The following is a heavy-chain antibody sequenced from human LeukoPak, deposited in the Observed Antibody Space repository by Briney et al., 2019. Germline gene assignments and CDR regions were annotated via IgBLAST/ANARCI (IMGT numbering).Heavy chain of an antibody. CDR1: GYTFTSYY. CDR3: ARASGSYWWFDS. Sequence: ASVKVPCKASGYTFTSYYMHWVRQAPGQGLEWMGIINPSGSYTSYAQKFQGRVTMTRDTSTSTVYMELSRLRSDDTAVYYCARASGSYWWFDSWGQGTLVTVSS. CDR2: INPSGSYT. V-gene: IGHV1-46*01. J-gene: IGHJ5*01. D-gene: IGHD1-26*01.